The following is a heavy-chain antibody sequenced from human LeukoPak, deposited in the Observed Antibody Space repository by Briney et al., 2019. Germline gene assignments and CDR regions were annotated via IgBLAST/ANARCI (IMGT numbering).Heavy chain of an antibody. D-gene: IGHD5-12*01. V-gene: IGHV4-34*01. J-gene: IGHJ4*02. CDR1: GGSFGGYY. CDR3: ARDAGGYEDY. Sequence: PSETLSLTCAVYGGSFGGYYWSWIRQPPGKGLEWIGEINHSGSTNYNPSLQSRVTLSVDTSKNQFSLKLSSLTAADTAVYYCARDAGGYEDYWGQGTLVTVSS. CDR2: INHSGST.